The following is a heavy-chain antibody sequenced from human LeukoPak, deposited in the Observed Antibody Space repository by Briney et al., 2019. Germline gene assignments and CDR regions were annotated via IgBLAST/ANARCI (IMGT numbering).Heavy chain of an antibody. CDR2: ISSSSSYI. CDR3: ARSYYDSSGYYNHDAFDI. V-gene: IGHV3-21*01. J-gene: IGHJ3*02. Sequence: GGSLRLSCAASGFTFSSYSMNWARQAPGKGLEWVSSISSSSSYIYYADSVKGRFTISRDDAKNSLYLQMNSLRAEDTAVYYCARSYYDSSGYYNHDAFDIWGQGTMVTVSS. CDR1: GFTFSSYS. D-gene: IGHD3-22*01.